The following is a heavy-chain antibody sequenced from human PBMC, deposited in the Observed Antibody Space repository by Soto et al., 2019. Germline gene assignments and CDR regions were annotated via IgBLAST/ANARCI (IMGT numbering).Heavy chain of an antibody. CDR2: ISAYNGNT. CDR1: GYTFTSYG. J-gene: IGHJ6*02. V-gene: IGHV1-18*04. CDR3: ARPIRSSSSGYYYYGMDV. D-gene: IGHD6-6*01. Sequence: QVQLVQSGAEVKKPGASVKVSCKASGYTFTSYGISWVRQAPGQGLEWMGWISAYNGNTNYAQKLQGRVTMTTDTSTSTAYMELRRLRSDDTAVYYCARPIRSSSSGYYYYGMDVWGQGTTVTVSS.